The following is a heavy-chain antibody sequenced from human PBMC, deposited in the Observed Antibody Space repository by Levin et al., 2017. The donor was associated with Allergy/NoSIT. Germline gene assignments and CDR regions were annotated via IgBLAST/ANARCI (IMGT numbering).Heavy chain of an antibody. CDR2: IYYSGNT. CDR3: ARERVVASSGTYYYYGMAV. D-gene: IGHD2-15*01. CDR1: GGSISSYH. V-gene: IGHV4-59*01. Sequence: SETLSLTCIVSGGSISSYHWSWIRQPPGKGLEWIGYIYYSGNTNYNPSLKSRVTISVDTSKNQFSLTLNSVTAADTAVYYCARERVVASSGTYYYYGMAVWGQGTTVTVSS. J-gene: IGHJ6*02.